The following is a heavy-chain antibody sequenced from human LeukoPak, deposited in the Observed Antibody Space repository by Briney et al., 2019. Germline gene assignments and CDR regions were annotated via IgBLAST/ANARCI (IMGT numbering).Heavy chain of an antibody. CDR2: ISGSGGST. CDR1: GFTFTNYA. Sequence: GGSLRLSCAASGFTFTNYAMSWVRPAPGEGLEWVSVISGSGGSTYYADSVKGRFTISRDNSRNTLYLQMDSLRAEDTALYFCAKPESQDYYFYAMDVWGKGTTVTVSS. V-gene: IGHV3-23*01. J-gene: IGHJ6*04. CDR3: AKPESQDYYFYAMDV.